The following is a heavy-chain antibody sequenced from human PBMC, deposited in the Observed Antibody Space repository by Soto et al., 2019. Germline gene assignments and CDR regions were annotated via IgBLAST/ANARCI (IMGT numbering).Heavy chain of an antibody. CDR1: GFTFSDYY. CDR2: ISSSGSTI. Sequence: QVQLVESGGGLVKPGGSLRLSCAASGFTFSDYYMSWIRQAPWKGLEWLSYISSSGSTIYYADSVKGRFTISRDNAQNSLYLPMNSLRAEDTAVYYCARNRLGYCSVGSCNHFDYWRQGPLVTVSS. D-gene: IGHD2-15*01. V-gene: IGHV3-11*01. J-gene: IGHJ4*02. CDR3: ARNRLGYCSVGSCNHFDY.